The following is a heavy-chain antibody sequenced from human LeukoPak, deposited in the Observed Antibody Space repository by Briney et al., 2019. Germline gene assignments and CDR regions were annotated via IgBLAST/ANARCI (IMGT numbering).Heavy chain of an antibody. Sequence: GGSLRLSCAASGFTFSSYWMNWVCQVPGTGMVWVSRIASDGNNRDYADSVKGRFTISRDNAKNTLYLQMTSLRVEDTAVYYCARGRPHGNDYWGQGTLVTVSS. CDR2: IASDGNNR. J-gene: IGHJ4*02. CDR1: GFTFSSYW. D-gene: IGHD4-23*01. V-gene: IGHV3-74*01. CDR3: ARGRPHGNDY.